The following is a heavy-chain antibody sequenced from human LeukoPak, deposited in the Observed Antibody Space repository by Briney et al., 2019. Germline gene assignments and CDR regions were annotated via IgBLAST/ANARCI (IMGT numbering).Heavy chain of an antibody. Sequence: PGGSLRLSCAASGFTFSDYAMHWVRQSPGKGLDWVASISYEGLSKYYADSVKGRFTISRDNAKNSLYLQMNSLRAEDTAVYYCARSISDYESSGYQYYFDYWGQGTLVTVSS. J-gene: IGHJ4*02. CDR1: GFTFSDYA. CDR2: ISYEGLSK. D-gene: IGHD3-22*01. V-gene: IGHV3-30-3*01. CDR3: ARSISDYESSGYQYYFDY.